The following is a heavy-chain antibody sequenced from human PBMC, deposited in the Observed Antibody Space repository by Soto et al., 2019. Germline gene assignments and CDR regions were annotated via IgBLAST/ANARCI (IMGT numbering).Heavy chain of an antibody. D-gene: IGHD2-2*01. V-gene: IGHV3-23*01. CDR2: LSGSAGST. J-gene: IGHJ4*02. CDR3: AKVSVLVPAAGNSFDY. Sequence: SLRLSCAASGFTFSSYAMSWVRQAPGKGLEWVSSLSGSAGSTFYADSVKGRFTISRDNSKNTLYLQMNSLRADDTAVYYCAKVSVLVPAAGNSFDYWGQGTLVTVSS. CDR1: GFTFSSYA.